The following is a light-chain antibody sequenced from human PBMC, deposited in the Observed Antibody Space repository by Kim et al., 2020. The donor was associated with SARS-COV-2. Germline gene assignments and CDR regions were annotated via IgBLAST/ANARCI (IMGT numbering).Light chain of an antibody. CDR3: QQYGSSPPLT. V-gene: IGKV3-20*01. CDR2: GAS. CDR1: QSVSSSY. J-gene: IGKJ1*01. Sequence: EIVLTQSPGTLSLSPGERATLSCRASQSVSSSYLAWYQQKPGQAPRLLIYGASSRATGIPDRFSGSGSGTDFTLTISRLEPEDFAVYYCQQYGSSPPLTFGQGTMVDIK.